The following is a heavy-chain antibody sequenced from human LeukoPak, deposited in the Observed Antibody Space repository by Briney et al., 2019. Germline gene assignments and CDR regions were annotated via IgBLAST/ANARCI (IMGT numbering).Heavy chain of an antibody. V-gene: IGHV4-59*01. CDR3: ARDRAGSYFDY. Sequence: PSETLSLTCTVSGGSISNYYWSWIRQPAGKGLEWIGYIYYSGSTNYNPSLKSRVTISVDTSKNQFSLKLSSVTAADTAVYYCARDRAGSYFDYWGQGTLVTVSS. D-gene: IGHD3-10*01. CDR1: GGSISNYY. CDR2: IYYSGST. J-gene: IGHJ4*02.